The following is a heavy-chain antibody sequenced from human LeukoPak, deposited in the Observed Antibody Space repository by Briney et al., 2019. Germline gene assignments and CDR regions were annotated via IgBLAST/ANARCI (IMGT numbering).Heavy chain of an antibody. CDR3: ARDSARIVGAMDY. V-gene: IGHV3-21*01. CDR2: ISSSSSYI. CDR1: GFTFSSYS. J-gene: IGHJ4*02. Sequence: GGSLRLSCAASGFTFSSYSMNWVRQAPGKGLEWVSSISSSSSYIYYADSVKGRFTISRDNAKNSLYLQMNSLRAEDTAVYYCARDSARIVGAMDYWGQGTLVTVSS. D-gene: IGHD1-26*01.